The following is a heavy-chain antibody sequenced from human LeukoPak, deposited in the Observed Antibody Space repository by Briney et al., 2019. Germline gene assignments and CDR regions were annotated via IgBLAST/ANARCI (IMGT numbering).Heavy chain of an antibody. CDR2: IDWDDDK. Sequence: SGPTLVNPTQTLTLTCTFSGFSLTTGGMRVNWNRQPPGKALEWLARIDWDDDKFYSTSLGTRLTISKDTSKNQVVLTMTNMDPVDTATYYCARISHFDWFFDYWGQGILVTVSS. J-gene: IGHJ4*02. CDR3: ARISHFDWFFDY. D-gene: IGHD3-9*01. V-gene: IGHV2-70*04. CDR1: GFSLTTGGMR.